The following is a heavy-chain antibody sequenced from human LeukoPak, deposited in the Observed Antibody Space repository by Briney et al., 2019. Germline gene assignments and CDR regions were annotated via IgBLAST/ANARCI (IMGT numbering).Heavy chain of an antibody. V-gene: IGHV3-23*01. CDR1: GFTFSSSA. Sequence: GGSLRLSCAASGFTFSSSAMSWVRQAPGKGLEWVSAISNNGGYTYYADSVQGRFTISRDNSKNTVYLQMNSLRAEDTAVYYCARDRGYYGSGSHDFWGQGTLVTVSS. CDR2: ISNNGGYT. J-gene: IGHJ4*02. CDR3: ARDRGYYGSGSHDF. D-gene: IGHD3-10*01.